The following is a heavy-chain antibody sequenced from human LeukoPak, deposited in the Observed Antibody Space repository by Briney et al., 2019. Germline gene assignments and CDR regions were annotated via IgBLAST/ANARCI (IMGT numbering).Heavy chain of an antibody. CDR3: ATSQRNYNVLAGYIY. CDR1: GFTFSSYG. Sequence: GGSLRLSCAASGFTFSSYGMHWVRQAPGKGLECVAFIRSDGSNEYYTDSVRGRFTISRDDSKNTLYLQMNSLRPEDTAVYYCATSQRNYNVLAGYIYWGQGTLVIVSS. CDR2: IRSDGSNE. V-gene: IGHV3-30*02. J-gene: IGHJ4*02. D-gene: IGHD3-9*01.